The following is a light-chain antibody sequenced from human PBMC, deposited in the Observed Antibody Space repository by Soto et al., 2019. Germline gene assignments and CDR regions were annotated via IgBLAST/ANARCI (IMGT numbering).Light chain of an antibody. Sequence: DIQMTQPPSTLSASIGDRVTITCRASESISSWLAWYQQKPGKAPKLLIYDVSSLESGVPSRFSGSGSGTEFTLTISSLQPDDFATYYCQQYNSYPWTFGQGNKV. J-gene: IGKJ1*01. CDR3: QQYNSYPWT. V-gene: IGKV1-5*01. CDR1: ESISSW. CDR2: DVS.